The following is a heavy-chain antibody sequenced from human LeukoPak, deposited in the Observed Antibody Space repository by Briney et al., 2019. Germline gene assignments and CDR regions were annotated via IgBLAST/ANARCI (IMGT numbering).Heavy chain of an antibody. CDR3: ARLTYGSGSYPLYYFDY. J-gene: IGHJ4*02. V-gene: IGHV4-61*05. D-gene: IGHD3-10*01. Sequence: PSETLSLTCTVSGGSISSSSYYWSWIRQPPGKGLEWIGYIYYSGSTNYNPSLKSRVTISVDTSKNQFSLKLSSVTAADTAVYYCARLTYGSGSYPLYYFDYWGQGTLVTVSS. CDR2: IYYSGST. CDR1: GGSISSSSYY.